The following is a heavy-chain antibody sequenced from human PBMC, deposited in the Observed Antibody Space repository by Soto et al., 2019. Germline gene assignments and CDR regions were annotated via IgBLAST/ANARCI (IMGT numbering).Heavy chain of an antibody. V-gene: IGHV3-30*18. CDR2: ISYDGSNK. Sequence: GSLRLSCAASGFTFSSYGMHWVRQAPGKGLEWVAVISYDGSNKYYADSVKGRFTISRDNSKNTLYLQMNSLRAEDTAVYYCAKTHDFWSGYYHMDVWGKGTTVTVSS. J-gene: IGHJ6*03. CDR3: AKTHDFWSGYYHMDV. CDR1: GFTFSSYG. D-gene: IGHD3-3*01.